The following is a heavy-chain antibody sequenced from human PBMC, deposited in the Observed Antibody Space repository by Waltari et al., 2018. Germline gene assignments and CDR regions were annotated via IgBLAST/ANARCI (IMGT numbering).Heavy chain of an antibody. J-gene: IGHJ6*03. V-gene: IGHV4-4*07. CDR1: GDSITSHH. CDR2: LYTSGST. CDR3: ARDRSDPGFYYYYMDV. Sequence: QVQLQESGPGLVKPSETLSLTCSVSGDSITSHHWSWVRQPAGKGLEWIGRLYTSGSTNYSPSLKTRVAMSLDTSKNQLSLTLTSVTAADTAVYYCARDRSDPGFYYYYMDVWGKGTAVTISS. D-gene: IGHD2-15*01.